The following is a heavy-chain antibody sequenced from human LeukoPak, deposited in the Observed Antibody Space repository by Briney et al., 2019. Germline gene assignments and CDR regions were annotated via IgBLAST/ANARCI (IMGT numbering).Heavy chain of an antibody. D-gene: IGHD3-9*01. CDR1: GFTFSNAW. CDR2: IKSKTDGGTT. V-gene: IGHV3-15*01. J-gene: IGHJ3*02. CDR3: TRNYDILTGYYRRSDAFDI. Sequence: GGSLRLSCAASGFTFSNAWMSWVRQAPGKGLEWVGRIKSKTDGGTTDYAAPVKGRFTISRDDSKNTLYLQMNSLKTEDTAVYYCTRNYDILTGYYRRSDAFDIWGQGTMVTVSP.